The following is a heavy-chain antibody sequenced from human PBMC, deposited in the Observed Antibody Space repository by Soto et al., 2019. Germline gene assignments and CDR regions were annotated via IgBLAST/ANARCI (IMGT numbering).Heavy chain of an antibody. CDR1: GYSFTSYW. J-gene: IGHJ4*02. D-gene: IGHD3-10*01. V-gene: IGHV5-51*01. CDR2: IYPGDSDT. Sequence: GESLKISCKGSGYSFTSYWIGWVRQMPGKGLEWMGIIYPGDSDTRYSPSFQGQVTISADKSISTAYLQWSSLKATDTAMYYCARRGEFGDNSEYYFDYWGQGTLVTVSS. CDR3: ARRGEFGDNSEYYFDY.